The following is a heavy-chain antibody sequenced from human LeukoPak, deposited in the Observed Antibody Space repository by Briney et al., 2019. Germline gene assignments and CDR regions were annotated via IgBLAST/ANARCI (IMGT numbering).Heavy chain of an antibody. CDR2: IYYSGST. D-gene: IGHD3-10*01. CDR1: GGSISSYY. J-gene: IGHJ4*02. CDR3: ARVGGYYYGSMAYYFDY. Sequence: PSETLSLTCTVSGGSISSYYWGWIRQPPGKGLEWIGYIYYSGSTNYNPSLKSRVTISVDTSKNQFSLKLSSVTAADTAVYYCARVGGYYYGSMAYYFDYWGQGTLVTVSS. V-gene: IGHV4-59*01.